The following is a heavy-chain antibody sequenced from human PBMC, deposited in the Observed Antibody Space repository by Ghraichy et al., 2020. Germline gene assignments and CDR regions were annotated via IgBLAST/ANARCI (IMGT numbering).Heavy chain of an antibody. J-gene: IGHJ5*02. CDR3: ARSAFVGIPAGLNCLDP. V-gene: IGHV4-59*11. D-gene: IGHD2-2*01. CDR2: IYYNGNT. Sequence: LSLTCTVSGGSINNHYWSWIRQPPGKGLEWIGFIYYNGNTYYNPSLKGRVTLSVDTSKAQFSLKLISVTAADTAVYYCARSAFVGIPAGLNCLDPWGQGALVTVSS. CDR1: GGSINNHY.